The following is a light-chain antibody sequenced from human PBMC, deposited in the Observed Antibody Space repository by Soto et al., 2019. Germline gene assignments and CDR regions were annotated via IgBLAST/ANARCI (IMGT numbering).Light chain of an antibody. Sequence: AIRMTQSPSSLYASTGDRVSITCRASQGISSYLAWFQQKPGKAPKLLIYAASTLQSRVPSRFSGSGSGTDFTLTIRCLQSEDFEIYYCHQYYSYPQTFGQGTQVEIK. V-gene: IGKV1-8*01. J-gene: IGKJ1*01. CDR3: HQYYSYPQT. CDR2: AAS. CDR1: QGISSY.